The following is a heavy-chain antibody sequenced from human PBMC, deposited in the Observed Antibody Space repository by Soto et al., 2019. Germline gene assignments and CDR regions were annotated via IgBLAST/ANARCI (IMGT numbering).Heavy chain of an antibody. Sequence: PGGSLRLSCAASGFTLSSYAMHWVRQAPGKGLEWVAVIPYDGSNKYYADSVKGRFTISRDNSKNTLYLQMNSLRAEDTAVYYCAREWADRDYTSLDYWGQGTLVTVSS. J-gene: IGHJ4*02. V-gene: IGHV3-30-3*01. CDR3: AREWADRDYTSLDY. D-gene: IGHD4-17*01. CDR2: IPYDGSNK. CDR1: GFTLSSYA.